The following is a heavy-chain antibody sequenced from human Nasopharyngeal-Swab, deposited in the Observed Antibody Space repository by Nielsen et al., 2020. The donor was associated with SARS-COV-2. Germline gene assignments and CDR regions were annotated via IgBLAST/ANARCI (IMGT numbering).Heavy chain of an antibody. J-gene: IGHJ5*02. CDR3: ARGWGFSYYYDSSGMNWFDP. Sequence: WIRQPPGKGLEWVSYISSSSSYIYYADSVKGRFTISRDNAKNSLYLQMNSLRAEDTAVYYCARGWGFSYYYDSSGMNWFDPWGQGTLVTVSS. V-gene: IGHV3-21*05. CDR2: ISSSSSYI. D-gene: IGHD3-22*01.